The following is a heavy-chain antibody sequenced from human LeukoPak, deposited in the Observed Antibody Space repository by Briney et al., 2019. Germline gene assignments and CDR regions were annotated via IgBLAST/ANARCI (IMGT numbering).Heavy chain of an antibody. D-gene: IGHD3-3*01. J-gene: IGHJ6*03. CDR2: IIPIFGTA. Sequence: GASVEVSCKASGGTFSSYAISWVRQAPGQGLEWMGGIIPIFGTANYAQKFQGRVTITADESTSTAYMELSSLRSEDTAVYYCARDRENDFWSGYPDYYYMDVWGKGTTVTVSS. CDR1: GGTFSSYA. V-gene: IGHV1-69*13. CDR3: ARDRENDFWSGYPDYYYMDV.